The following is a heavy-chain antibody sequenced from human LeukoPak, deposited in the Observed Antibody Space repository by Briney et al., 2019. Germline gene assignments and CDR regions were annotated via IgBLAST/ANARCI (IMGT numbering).Heavy chain of an antibody. D-gene: IGHD3-22*01. CDR3: AKEGSGGSGYYYGPNWYFDL. Sequence: GGSLRLSCAASRFTFSSYAMSWVRQAPGKGLEWVSAISGSGGSTYYADSVKGRFTISRDNSKNTLYLQMNSLRAEDTAVYYCAKEGSGGSGYYYGPNWYFDLWGRGTLVTVSS. CDR2: ISGSGGST. V-gene: IGHV3-23*01. CDR1: RFTFSSYA. J-gene: IGHJ2*01.